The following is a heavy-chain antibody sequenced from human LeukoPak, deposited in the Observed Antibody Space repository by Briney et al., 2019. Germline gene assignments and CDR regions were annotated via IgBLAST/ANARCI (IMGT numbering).Heavy chain of an antibody. D-gene: IGHD3-22*01. CDR1: GFTFDDYA. J-gene: IGHJ4*02. CDR3: AKARPRYYYNSSGYSPFDY. Sequence: GGSLRLSCAASGFTFDDYAMHWVRQAPGKGLEWVSGISWNSGSIGYADSVKGRFTISRDNAKNSLYLQMNSLRAEDTAVYYCAKARPRYYYNSSGYSPFDYWGQGTLVTVSS. V-gene: IGHV3-9*01. CDR2: ISWNSGSI.